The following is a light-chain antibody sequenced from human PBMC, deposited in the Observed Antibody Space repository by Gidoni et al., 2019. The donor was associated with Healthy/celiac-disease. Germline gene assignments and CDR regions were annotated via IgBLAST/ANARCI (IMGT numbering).Light chain of an antibody. CDR3: QQYDNLIT. J-gene: IGKJ4*01. CDR2: DAS. V-gene: IGKV1-33*01. CDR1: QDISNY. Sequence: RVTITCQASQDISNYLNWYQQKPGKAPKLLIYDASNLETGVPSRFSGSGSGTDFTFTISSLQPEDIATYYCQQYDNLITFGGGTKVEIK.